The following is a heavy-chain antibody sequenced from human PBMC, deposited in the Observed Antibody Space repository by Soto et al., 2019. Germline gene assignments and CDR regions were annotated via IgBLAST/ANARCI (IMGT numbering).Heavy chain of an antibody. CDR2: IFHSGRT. CDR1: GDSITSAGYH. Sequence: SETLSLTCTVSGDSITSAGYHWSWIRQHPGKGLEGIGYIFHSGRTYYNPSLKSRLSITEDTSKNQFSLKLSSVTAADTAVYYSARGLITPFGLVNPTPTSDGLEVWGQRTTGTVSS. J-gene: IGHJ6*02. D-gene: IGHD3-3*01. CDR3: ARGLITPFGLVNPTPTSDGLEV. V-gene: IGHV4-31*03.